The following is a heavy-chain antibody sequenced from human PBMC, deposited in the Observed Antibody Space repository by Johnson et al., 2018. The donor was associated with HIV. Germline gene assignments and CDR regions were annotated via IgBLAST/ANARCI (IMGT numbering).Heavy chain of an antibody. CDR3: ARLVATKDYAFDI. Sequence: QVQLVESGGGLVKPGGSLRLSCAASGFTFSDYYMSWIRQAPGKGLEWVSYISSGGTSIYYADSVKGRFTISRDNAKNSLFLQMNSLTAEATAVYYCARLVATKDYAFDIWGQGTLVTVSS. V-gene: IGHV3-11*04. CDR1: GFTFSDYY. CDR2: ISSGGTSI. D-gene: IGHD5-12*01. J-gene: IGHJ3*02.